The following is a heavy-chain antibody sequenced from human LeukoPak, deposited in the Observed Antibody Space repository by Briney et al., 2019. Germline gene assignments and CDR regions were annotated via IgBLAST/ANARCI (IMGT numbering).Heavy chain of an antibody. CDR1: GCSISSYY. V-gene: IGHV4-4*07. Sequence: SETLSLTCTVSGCSISSYYWSWIRQPAGKGLEWIGRICTSGSTNYNPSLKSRVTMSVDTSKNQFSLKLSSVTAADTAVYYCARDLASPRYYWYFDLWGRDTLVTVSS. CDR2: ICTSGST. D-gene: IGHD3-9*01. CDR3: ARDLASPRYYWYFDL. J-gene: IGHJ2*01.